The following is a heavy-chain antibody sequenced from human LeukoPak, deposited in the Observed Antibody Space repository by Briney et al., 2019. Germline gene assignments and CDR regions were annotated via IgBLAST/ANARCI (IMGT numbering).Heavy chain of an antibody. Sequence: GGSLRLSCVASGFTFSRYWMHWVRQAPGKGLVWVSRIKGDGSNTIYADSVKGRFTISRDNAKNTVYLQMNSLRGEDTAVYYCARDGDAYNFDYWGQGTLVTVSS. CDR1: GFTFSRYW. J-gene: IGHJ4*02. CDR2: IKGDGSNT. CDR3: ARDGDAYNFDY. V-gene: IGHV3-74*01. D-gene: IGHD5-24*01.